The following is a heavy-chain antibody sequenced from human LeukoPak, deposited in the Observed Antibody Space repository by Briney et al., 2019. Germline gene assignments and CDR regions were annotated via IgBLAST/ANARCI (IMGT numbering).Heavy chain of an antibody. CDR1: GYTFTSYA. CDR2: SNAGNGNT. D-gene: IGHD1-26*01. CDR3: ARDMGSGSLHY. V-gene: IGHV1-3*01. Sequence: ASVKVSCKASGYTFTSYAMHWMRQAPGQRLEWMGWSNAGNGNTKYSQEFQGRVTITRDTSASTAYMELSSLRPEDTAMYYCARDMGSGSLHYWGQGTLVTVSS. J-gene: IGHJ4*02.